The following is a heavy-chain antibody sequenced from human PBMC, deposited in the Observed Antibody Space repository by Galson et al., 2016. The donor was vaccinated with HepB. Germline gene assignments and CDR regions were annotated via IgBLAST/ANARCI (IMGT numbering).Heavy chain of an antibody. J-gene: IGHJ4*02. D-gene: IGHD5-24*01. CDR2: ISRTSSYI. V-gene: IGHV3-21*01. CDR3: ARDMAGYNWIDF. Sequence: SLRLSCAASGFNFNTYDMNWVRQAPGKVLEWVSYISRTSSYIYYADSVRGRFTISRDNAKNSLFLQLNSLRAADTAIYYCARDMAGYNWIDFWGLGTLVTVSS. CDR1: GFNFNTYD.